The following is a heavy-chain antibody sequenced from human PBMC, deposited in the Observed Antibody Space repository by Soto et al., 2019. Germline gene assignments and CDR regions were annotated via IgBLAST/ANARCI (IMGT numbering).Heavy chain of an antibody. CDR3: ARDYRRQRFLEGDYYYYGMDV. Sequence: PSETLSLTCTASGGSVSSGNYYWSWIRHPPGKGLEWIGYIYYSGSTSYNPSLKSRVTMSADTSKNQFSLKLSSVTAADTAVYYCARDYRRQRFLEGDYYYYGMDVWGQGTTVTVSS. J-gene: IGHJ6*02. D-gene: IGHD3-3*01. V-gene: IGHV4-61*01. CDR1: GGSVSSGNYY. CDR2: IYYSGST.